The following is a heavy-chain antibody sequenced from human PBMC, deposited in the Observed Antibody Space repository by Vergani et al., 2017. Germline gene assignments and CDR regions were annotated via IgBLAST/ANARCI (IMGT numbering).Heavy chain of an antibody. CDR2: ISGSGGTT. V-gene: IGHV3-23*01. CDR1: GFTFNHYA. D-gene: IGHD5-12*01. CDR3: AKANPRNNGYDYLYFYHAMDV. J-gene: IGHJ6*02. Sequence: EVQLLESGGDLVQPGGSLRLSCAASGFTFNHYAMNWVRQAPGKGLEWVSGISGSGGTTYYAGSVKGRFTISRDNSKNTLYLQMNSLSAGDTAVYYCAKANPRNNGYDYLYFYHAMDVWCQRTTVTVSS.